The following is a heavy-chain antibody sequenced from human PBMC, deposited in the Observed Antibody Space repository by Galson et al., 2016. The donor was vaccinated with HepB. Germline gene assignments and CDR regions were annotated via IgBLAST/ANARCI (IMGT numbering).Heavy chain of an antibody. J-gene: IGHJ4*02. CDR2: ISSSSSYI. V-gene: IGHV3-21*01. D-gene: IGHD4-17*01. Sequence: SLRLSCAASGFTFSSYSMNWFRQAPGKGLEWVSCISSSSSYIYYGDSVKGRITISRDNAKNSLYLQMNSLRAEDTAVYYCARAVSWDYGDYAGYWGQGTLVTVSS. CDR1: GFTFSSYS. CDR3: ARAVSWDYGDYAGY.